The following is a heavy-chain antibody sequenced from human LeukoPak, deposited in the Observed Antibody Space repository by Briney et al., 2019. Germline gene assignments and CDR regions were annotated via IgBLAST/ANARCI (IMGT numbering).Heavy chain of an antibody. CDR2: ISSSGSTI. Sequence: PGGSLRLSCAASGFTFSDYYMSWIRQAPGKGLEWVSYISSSGSTIYYADSVKGRFTISRDNAKNSLYLQMNSLRAEDTAVYYCARDGRHYYDSSAYGMDVWGQGTTVTVSS. CDR3: ARDGRHYYDSSAYGMDV. D-gene: IGHD3-22*01. J-gene: IGHJ6*02. V-gene: IGHV3-11*04. CDR1: GFTFSDYY.